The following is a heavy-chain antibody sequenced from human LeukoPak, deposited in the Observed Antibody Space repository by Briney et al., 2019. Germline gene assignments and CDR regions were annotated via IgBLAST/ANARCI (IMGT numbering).Heavy chain of an antibody. J-gene: IGHJ4*02. Sequence: PGGSLRLSCAASGFTVSSNYMSWVRQAPGKGLEWVSVIYSGGSTYYADSVKGRFTISRDNSKNTLYLQMNSLRAEDTAVYYCARGMATTSRPPRIFDYWGQGTLVTVSS. CDR3: ARGMATTSRPPRIFDY. V-gene: IGHV3-66*01. CDR2: IYSGGST. D-gene: IGHD5-24*01. CDR1: GFTVSSNY.